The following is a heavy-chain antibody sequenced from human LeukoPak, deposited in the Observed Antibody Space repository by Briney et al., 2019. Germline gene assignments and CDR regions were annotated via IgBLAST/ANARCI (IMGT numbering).Heavy chain of an antibody. V-gene: IGHV4-39*07. CDR2: IYYSGST. CDR1: GGSISSSSYY. J-gene: IGHJ3*02. Sequence: SETLSLTCTVSGGSISSSSYYWGWIRQPPGKGLEWIGSIYYSGSTYYNPSLKSRVTISVDTSKNQFSLKLSSVTAADTAVYYCARDSADYDFWSGLDIWGLGTMVTVSS. CDR3: ARDSADYDFWSGLDI. D-gene: IGHD3-3*01.